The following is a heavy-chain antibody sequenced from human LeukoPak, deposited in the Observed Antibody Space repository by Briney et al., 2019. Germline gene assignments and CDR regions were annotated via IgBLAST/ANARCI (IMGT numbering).Heavy chain of an antibody. CDR2: IYSSGST. Sequence: PSETLSLTCTVSGGSISNGTSYWTWIRQPAGTSLEWLGRIYSSGSTNYNPSLKSRVTISADTSKNQFSLTLTSVTAADTAVYYCARGGKWLYYFDYWGQGTLVTVSS. V-gene: IGHV4-61*02. CDR3: ARGGKWLYYFDY. D-gene: IGHD6-19*01. CDR1: GGSISNGTSY. J-gene: IGHJ4*02.